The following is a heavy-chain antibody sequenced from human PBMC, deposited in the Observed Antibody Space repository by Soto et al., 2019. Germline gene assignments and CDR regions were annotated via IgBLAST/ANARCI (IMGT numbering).Heavy chain of an antibody. J-gene: IGHJ4*02. CDR1: GGSFSNNY. D-gene: IGHD3-10*01. CDR3: ATSLWFGTQPEI. CDR2: ISPSGTT. Sequence: SETLSLTCTVYGGSFSNNYWTWFRQPPGKGLEWIGEISPSGTTKYIPSLKSRGTISVDTSRKQFFLKVTSVSAADTAVYYCATSLWFGTQPEIWGPGTLVTVSS. V-gene: IGHV4-34*01.